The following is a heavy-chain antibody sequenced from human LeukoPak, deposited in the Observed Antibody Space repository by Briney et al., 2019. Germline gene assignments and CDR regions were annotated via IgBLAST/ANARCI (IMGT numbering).Heavy chain of an antibody. J-gene: IGHJ4*02. Sequence: ASVKVSCKASGYTFTGYYMHWVRQAPGQGLKWMGWINPNSGGTNYAQKFQGRVTMTRDTSISSAYMELSRLRSDDTAVYYCARKQGTLWFGEFYDYWGQGTLVTVSS. CDR3: ARKQGTLWFGEFYDY. CDR2: INPNSGGT. D-gene: IGHD3-10*01. V-gene: IGHV1-2*02. CDR1: GYTFTGYY.